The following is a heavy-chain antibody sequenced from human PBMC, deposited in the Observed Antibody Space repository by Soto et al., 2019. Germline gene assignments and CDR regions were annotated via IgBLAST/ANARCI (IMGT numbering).Heavy chain of an antibody. CDR1: GGTFGSQG. V-gene: IGHV1-69*01. D-gene: IGHD5-18*01. CDR2: FIAMLGTP. CDR3: ARGAMAKFDY. Sequence: QVQLVQSGAEVKKPGSSVKVSCKASGGTFGSQGIAWVRQAPGQGLEWMGGFIAMLGTPTYARKVQGRPTISADESLTSSYVELASLRSEDTCVYFCARGAMAKFDYWGQGTVVTVSS. J-gene: IGHJ4*02.